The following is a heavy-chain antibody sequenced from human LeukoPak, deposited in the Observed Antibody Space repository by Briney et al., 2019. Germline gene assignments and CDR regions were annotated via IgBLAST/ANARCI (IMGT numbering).Heavy chain of an antibody. CDR1: GFTFSVYS. D-gene: IGHD6-13*01. CDR2: ISRSGSYV. CDR3: VRALRYSSSWYYFDY. Sequence: GGSLRLSCAASGFTFSVYSMNWVRQAPGKGLEWVSSISRSGSYVYYTDSVKGRFTVSRDDAKNSLYLQMNSLRAEDTAVYYCVRALRYSSSWYYFDYWGQGTLVTVSS. V-gene: IGHV3-21*01. J-gene: IGHJ4*02.